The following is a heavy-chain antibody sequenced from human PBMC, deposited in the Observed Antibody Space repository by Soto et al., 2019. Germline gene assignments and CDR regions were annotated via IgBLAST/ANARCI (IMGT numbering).Heavy chain of an antibody. J-gene: IGHJ5*02. CDR3: ARQLARPWFEP. Sequence: QVQLQESGPGLVKPSGTLSLTCAVSGGSISSSNWWSWVRQPPGKGLEWIGEIYHSGSTNYNPSLKSRLTTSVHKSKNTFSLKPSSGTAADPAVYYCARQLARPWFEPWGQGTLVTVSS. V-gene: IGHV4-4*02. CDR1: GGSISSSNW. CDR2: IYHSGST.